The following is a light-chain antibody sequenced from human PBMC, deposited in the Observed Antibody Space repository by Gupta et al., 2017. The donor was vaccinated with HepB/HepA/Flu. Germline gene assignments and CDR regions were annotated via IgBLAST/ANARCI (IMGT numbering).Light chain of an antibody. CDR3: SSYISSHSLVI. Sequence: QSALTQPPSVSGSPGQTITISCTGTSSDVGASDCVSGYRQHPGKAPNLIIYDVGHRPPGFAYRFSASRFGSTASLTISGLQPEDEATYYCSSYISSHSLVIFGEGTKVTVL. CDR2: DVG. V-gene: IGLV2-14*03. CDR1: SSDVGASDC. J-gene: IGLJ2*01.